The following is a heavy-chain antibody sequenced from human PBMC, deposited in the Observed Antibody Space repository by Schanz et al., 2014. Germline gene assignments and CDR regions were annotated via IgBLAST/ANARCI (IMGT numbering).Heavy chain of an antibody. V-gene: IGHV3-30*04. J-gene: IGHJ6*02. CDR1: GFTFSTFA. Sequence: QGQLVESGGGVVQPGGSLRLSCSASGFTFSTFAMHWVHQAPGKGLEWVGVISYDGSKKSYADSVKGRFTISRDNAKNSLFLQMNSLRAEDTAVYYCARDFLLEQLGYSHYYYAMDVWGQGTTVTVSS. D-gene: IGHD2-15*01. CDR3: ARDFLLEQLGYSHYYYAMDV. CDR2: ISYDGSKK.